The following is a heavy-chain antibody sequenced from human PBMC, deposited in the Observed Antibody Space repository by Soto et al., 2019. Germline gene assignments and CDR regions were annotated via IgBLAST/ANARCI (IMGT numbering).Heavy chain of an antibody. Sequence: PGGSLRLSCAASGFTFSSCAMGWVRQAPGKGLEWVSDIIDSGGSTYYAEAVKGRFTISRDNSKSTLYLQMKSLRAEDTSVYYCGKGRSYYYYYGVDVWGQGTTVTVSS. J-gene: IGHJ6*02. D-gene: IGHD1-26*01. V-gene: IGHV3-23*01. CDR1: GFTFSSCA. CDR3: GKGRSYYYYYGVDV. CDR2: IIDSGGST.